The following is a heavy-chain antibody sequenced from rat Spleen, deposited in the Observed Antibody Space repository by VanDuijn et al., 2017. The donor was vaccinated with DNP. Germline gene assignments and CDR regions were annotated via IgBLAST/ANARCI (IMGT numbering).Heavy chain of an antibody. CDR2: ITSSGGSS. Sequence: EVQLVESGGGLVQPGRSLKLSCVASGLTFNNYWMIWIRQVPGKGMDWVASITSSGGSSYYPDSVKGRFTISRDNAKNTLYLQMNSLRSEDTATYYGARWYNYFDYWGQGVMVTVSS. D-gene: IGHD1-5*01. CDR3: ARWYNYFDY. CDR1: GLTFNNYW. J-gene: IGHJ2*01. V-gene: IGHV5-31*01.